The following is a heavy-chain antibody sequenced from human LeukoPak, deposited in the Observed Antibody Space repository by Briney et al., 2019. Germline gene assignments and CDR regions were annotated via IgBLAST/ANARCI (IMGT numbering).Heavy chain of an antibody. CDR3: AREQQQLARRFEAFDI. D-gene: IGHD6-13*01. V-gene: IGHV1-69*04. CDR1: GGTFSSYA. Sequence: SVKVSCKASGGTFSSYAISWVRQAPGQGLEWMGRIIPILGIANYAQKFQGRVTITADKSTSTAYMELSSLRSEDTAVYYCAREQQQLARRFEAFDIWGQGTMVTVSS. CDR2: IIPILGIA. J-gene: IGHJ3*02.